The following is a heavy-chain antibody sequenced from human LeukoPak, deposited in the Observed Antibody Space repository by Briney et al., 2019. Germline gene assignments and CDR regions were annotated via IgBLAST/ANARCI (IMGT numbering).Heavy chain of an antibody. CDR1: GGSISSSSYY. Sequence: SETLSLTCTVSGGSISSSSYYWGWIRQPPGKGLEWIGSIYYSGSTYYNPSLKSRVTISVDTSKNQFSLKLSSVTAADTAVYYCARCNYYGSGSYHEGFFRSWGQGTMVTVSS. CDR2: IYYSGST. J-gene: IGHJ3*01. D-gene: IGHD3-10*01. CDR3: ARCNYYGSGSYHEGFFRS. V-gene: IGHV4-39*01.